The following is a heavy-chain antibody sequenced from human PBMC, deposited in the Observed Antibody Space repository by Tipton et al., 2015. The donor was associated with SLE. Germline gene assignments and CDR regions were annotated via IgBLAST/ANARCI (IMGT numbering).Heavy chain of an antibody. CDR2: IYYSGST. J-gene: IGHJ4*02. CDR1: GGSIRSYY. CDR3: ASSGVNYYDSSGPPFDY. V-gene: IGHV4-59*08. D-gene: IGHD3-22*01. Sequence: TLSLTCTVSGGSIRSYYWSWIRQRPGKGLEWIGYIYYSGSTNYNPSLKSRVTRSVATSKNHFSLRLSSVTAADTSVYYCASSGVNYYDSSGPPFDYWGQGTLVTVSS.